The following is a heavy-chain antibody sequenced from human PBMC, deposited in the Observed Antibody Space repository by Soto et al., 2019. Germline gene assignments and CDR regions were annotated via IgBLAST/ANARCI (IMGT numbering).Heavy chain of an antibody. CDR2: ISGGSSVT. J-gene: IGHJ4*02. CDR1: GFTFSDYA. CDR3: AKVLSKNYYYPFDF. Sequence: GGSLRLSCTASGFTFSDYAMAWVRQAPGKGLEWVSTISGGSSVTYYGDTVKGRITISRDNAKKKLFLQLNRLSAEDTATYYCAKVLSKNYYYPFDFWGQGT. D-gene: IGHD3-10*01. V-gene: IGHV3-23*01.